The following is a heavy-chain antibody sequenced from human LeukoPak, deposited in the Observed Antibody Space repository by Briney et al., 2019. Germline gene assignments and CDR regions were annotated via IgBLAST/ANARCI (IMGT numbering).Heavy chain of an antibody. J-gene: IGHJ4*02. V-gene: IGHV4/OR15-8*02. D-gene: IGHD2-8*01. CDR3: SRENGAFSPFGY. CDR2: ISLTGLT. CDR1: GGSISNTNW. Sequence: PAETLSLTCGVSGGSISNTNWCRCVRPPPGPGLEWFGEISLTGLTHYNPSLESRVTVSIDKSKNQLSLNLTSVTAADTAVYYCSRENGAFSPFGYWGQGTLVTVLS.